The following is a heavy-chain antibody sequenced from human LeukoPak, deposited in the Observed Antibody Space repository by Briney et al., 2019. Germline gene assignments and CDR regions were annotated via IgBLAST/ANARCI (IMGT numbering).Heavy chain of an antibody. V-gene: IGHV3-43*02. J-gene: IGHJ3*02. CDR3: AKAKIQLSMLDAFDI. CDR2: ISGDGGST. Sequence: GGSLRLSCAASGFTFDDYAMHWVRQAPGKGLEWVSLISGDGGSTYYADSVKGRFTMSRDNSKNSLYLQMNSLRTEDTALYYCAKAKIQLSMLDAFDIWGQGTMVTVSS. CDR1: GFTFDDYA. D-gene: IGHD5-18*01.